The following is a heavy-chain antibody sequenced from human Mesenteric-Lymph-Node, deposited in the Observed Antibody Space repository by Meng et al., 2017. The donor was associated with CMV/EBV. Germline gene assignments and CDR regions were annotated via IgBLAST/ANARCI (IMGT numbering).Heavy chain of an antibody. D-gene: IGHD6-13*01. Sequence: GESLKISCAASGFTFSSYDMHWVRQATGKGLEWVSAIGTAGDTYYPGSVKGRFTISRENAKNSLYLQMNSLRAGDTAVYYCAKLSSTWLSEYFQHWGQGTLVTVSS. J-gene: IGHJ1*01. CDR3: AKLSSTWLSEYFQH. CDR1: GFTFSSYD. CDR2: IGTAGDT. V-gene: IGHV3-13*01.